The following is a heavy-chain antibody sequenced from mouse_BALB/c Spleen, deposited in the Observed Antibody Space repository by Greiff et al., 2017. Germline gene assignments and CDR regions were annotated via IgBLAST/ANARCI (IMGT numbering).Heavy chain of an antibody. D-gene: IGHD1-1*01. CDR3: AIYYYGSAWFAY. J-gene: IGHJ3*01. Sequence: QVQLQQSGPGLVAPSQSLSITCTVSGFSLTSYGVHWVRQPPGKGLEWLGVIWAGGSTNYNSALMSRLSISKDNSKSQVFLKMNSLQTDDTAMYYCAIYYYGSAWFAYWGQGTLVTVSA. CDR1: GFSLTSYG. V-gene: IGHV2-9*02. CDR2: IWAGGST.